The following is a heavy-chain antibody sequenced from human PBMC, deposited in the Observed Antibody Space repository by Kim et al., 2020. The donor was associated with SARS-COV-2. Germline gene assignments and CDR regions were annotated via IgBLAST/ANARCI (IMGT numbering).Heavy chain of an antibody. CDR1: GGSISSYY. V-gene: IGHV4-59*01. D-gene: IGHD6-13*01. CDR3: ARVTAAGDWFDP. Sequence: SETLSLTCTVSGGSISSYYWSWIRQPPGKGLEWIGYIYYSGSTNYNPSLKSRVTISVDTSKNQFSLKLSSVTAADTAVYYCARVTAAGDWFDPWGQGTLVTVSS. J-gene: IGHJ5*02. CDR2: IYYSGST.